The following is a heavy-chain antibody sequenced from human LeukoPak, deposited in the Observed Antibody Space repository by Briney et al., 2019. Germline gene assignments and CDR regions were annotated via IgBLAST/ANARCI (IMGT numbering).Heavy chain of an antibody. CDR1: GGSVSSSHY. V-gene: IGHV4-39*07. J-gene: IGHJ3*01. CDR3: AKSTYYYDTFVNAFDF. D-gene: IGHD3-22*01. CDR2: IYYGGST. Sequence: PSETLSLTCTVSGGSVSSSHYWGWIRQPPGKGLEWIGSIYYGGSTYYNASLRSRVTTSVDMSKNQFSLKLSSVTAADTAVYYCAKSTYYYDTFVNAFDFWGQGTVVTVSS.